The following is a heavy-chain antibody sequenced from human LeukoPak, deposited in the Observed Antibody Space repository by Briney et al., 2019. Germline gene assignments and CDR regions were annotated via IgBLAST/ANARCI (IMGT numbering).Heavy chain of an antibody. V-gene: IGHV4-39*07. CDR1: GGSISSKTYF. J-gene: IGHJ4*02. CDR3: ARGATTAGLRFDF. Sequence: SETLSLTCSVSGGSISSKTYFWGWIRQPPGKGLEWIGSIYYSGSTYYNPSLSSRVTISEDTSKNQLSLRLSSVTAADTAVYYCARGATTAGLRFDFWGQGTLATVSS. D-gene: IGHD6-13*01. CDR2: IYYSGST.